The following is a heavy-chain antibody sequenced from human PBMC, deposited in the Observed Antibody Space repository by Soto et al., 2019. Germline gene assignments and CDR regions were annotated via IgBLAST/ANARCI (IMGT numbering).Heavy chain of an antibody. J-gene: IGHJ4*02. CDR3: AKNVEENYDYVWGTYRPIDY. Sequence: GGSLRLSCPASGFTFKSYAMSWVRQAPGKGLEWVSSISGSGGSTSYADSVKGRFTISRDNSKNTLYLQMNSLRAEDTAVYYCAKNVEENYDYVWGTYRPIDYWGQGTLVTVSS. D-gene: IGHD3-16*02. CDR2: ISGSGGST. V-gene: IGHV3-23*01. CDR1: GFTFKSYA.